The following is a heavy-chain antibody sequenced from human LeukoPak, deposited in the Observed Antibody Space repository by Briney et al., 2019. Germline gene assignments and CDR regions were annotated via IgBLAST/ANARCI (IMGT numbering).Heavy chain of an antibody. Sequence: GSLRLSCAASGFTFSNSWMSWVRQAPGKGLEWVVRIRSKTDGGTTDYAAPVKGRFTISRDDSKSTLYLQMNNLKTKDTAVYYCTTGIATAASYWGQGTLVTVSS. CDR3: TTGIATAASY. CDR2: IRSKTDGGTT. CDR1: GFTFSNSW. D-gene: IGHD6-13*01. V-gene: IGHV3-15*01. J-gene: IGHJ4*02.